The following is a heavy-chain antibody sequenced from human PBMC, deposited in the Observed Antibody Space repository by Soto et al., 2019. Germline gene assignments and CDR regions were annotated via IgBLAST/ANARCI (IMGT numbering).Heavy chain of an antibody. V-gene: IGHV4-39*01. CDR1: GRSISSSSYY. CDR2: IYYSGST. Sequence: SETLSLTCTVSGRSISSSSYYWGWIRQPPGKGLEWIGSIYYSGSTYYHPSLKSRVTISVDTSKNQFSLKLSSVTAADTAVYYCARRLYYDSSGFEGGGMDVWGQGTTVTVSS. CDR3: ARRLYYDSSGFEGGGMDV. J-gene: IGHJ6*02. D-gene: IGHD3-22*01.